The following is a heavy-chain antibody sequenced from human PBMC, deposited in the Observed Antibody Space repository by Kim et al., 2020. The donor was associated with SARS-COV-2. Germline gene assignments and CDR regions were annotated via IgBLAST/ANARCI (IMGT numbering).Heavy chain of an antibody. J-gene: IGHJ1*01. CDR3: SASETSGI. CDR2: SNPDGSST. Sequence: WGSLRLSCAASGFTFSRYGMHWGRQAPGKGLVLVSLSNPDGSSTTYANSVKGRFTISTDNTNNKQYSQMNSLRAEDTAADYCSASETSGIRGQGTRVTGS. D-gene: IGHD1-20*01. CDR1: GFTFSRYG. V-gene: IGHV3-74*01.